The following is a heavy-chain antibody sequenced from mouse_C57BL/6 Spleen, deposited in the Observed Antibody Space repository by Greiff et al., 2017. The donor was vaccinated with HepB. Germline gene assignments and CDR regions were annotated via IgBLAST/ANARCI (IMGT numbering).Heavy chain of an antibody. J-gene: IGHJ1*03. D-gene: IGHD1-1*01. Sequence: EVKVEESGGGLVQPGGSMKLSCAASGFTFSDAWMDWVRPSPEKGLEWVAEIRNKANNHATYYAESVKGRFTISRDDSKSSVYLQMNSLRAEDTGIYYCTRSTTVVARYFDVWGTGTTVTVSS. CDR3: TRSTTVVARYFDV. CDR1: GFTFSDAW. V-gene: IGHV6-6*01. CDR2: IRNKANNHAT.